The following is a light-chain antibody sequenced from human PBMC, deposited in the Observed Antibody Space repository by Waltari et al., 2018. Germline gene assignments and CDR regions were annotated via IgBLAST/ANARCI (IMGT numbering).Light chain of an antibody. CDR2: LGS. Sequence: EIVMTQSPLSLPVTPGAPASISCWSTKSLLHSNGYNYLDWYLQKPGQSPQLLIYLGSNRASGVPDRFSGSGSGTDFTLKISRLEAEDIGVFYCMQALQTPITFGQGTKLEI. CDR3: MQALQTPIT. V-gene: IGKV2-28*01. CDR1: KSLLHSNGYNY. J-gene: IGKJ2*01.